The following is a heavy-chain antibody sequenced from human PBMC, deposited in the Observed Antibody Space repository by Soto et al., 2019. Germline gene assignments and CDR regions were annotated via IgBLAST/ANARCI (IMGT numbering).Heavy chain of an antibody. CDR3: ARSGYSYGPNPLLY. V-gene: IGHV4-31*03. J-gene: IGHJ4*02. CDR1: GGSISSGGYH. Sequence: PSETLSLTCTVSGGSISSGGYHWSWILQHPGKGLEWIGYIYYSGSIYYNPSLKSRVTISVDTSKNQFSLKLSSVTAADTAVYYCARSGYSYGPNPLLYWGQGTLVTVS. D-gene: IGHD5-18*01. CDR2: IYYSGSI.